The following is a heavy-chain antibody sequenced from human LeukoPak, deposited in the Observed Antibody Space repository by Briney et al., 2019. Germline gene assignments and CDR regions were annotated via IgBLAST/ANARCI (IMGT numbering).Heavy chain of an antibody. CDR3: ARERGSDYVWGSYRPDYFDY. J-gene: IGHJ4*02. CDR2: ISSSSSYI. Sequence: GGSLRLSCAASGFTFSSYSMNWVRQAPGKGLEWVSSISSSSSYIYYADSVKGRFTISRDNAKNSLYLQMNSLRAEDTAVYYCARERGSDYVWGSYRPDYFDYWGQGTLVTVSS. D-gene: IGHD3-16*02. V-gene: IGHV3-21*04. CDR1: GFTFSSYS.